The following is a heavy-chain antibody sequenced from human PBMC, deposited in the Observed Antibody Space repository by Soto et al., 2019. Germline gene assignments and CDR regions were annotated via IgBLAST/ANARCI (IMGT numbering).Heavy chain of an antibody. Sequence: GSGPTLVNPTQTLTLTCTFSGFSLSTSGVGVGWIRQPPGKALEWLALIYWNDDKRYSPSLKSRLTITKDTSKNQVVLTVTNMDPVDTATYHCARPTWGIAAFYLDYWGQGTLVTVSS. CDR1: GFSLSTSGVG. V-gene: IGHV2-5*01. J-gene: IGHJ4*02. D-gene: IGHD6-13*01. CDR3: ARPTWGIAAFYLDY. CDR2: IYWNDDK.